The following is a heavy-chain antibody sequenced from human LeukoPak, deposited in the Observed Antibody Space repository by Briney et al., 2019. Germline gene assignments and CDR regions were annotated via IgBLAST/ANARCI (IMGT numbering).Heavy chain of an antibody. V-gene: IGHV3-48*03. CDR2: ISSSGSTI. D-gene: IGHD5-18*01. CDR3: ARLPYSYGSLGDY. J-gene: IGHJ4*02. Sequence: PGGSLRLSCAASGFTFSSYEMTWVRQAPGKGLEWVSYISSSGSTIYYADSVKGRFTISRDNAKNSLYLQMNSLRAEDTAVYYCARLPYSYGSLGDYWGQGTLVTVSS. CDR1: GFTFSSYE.